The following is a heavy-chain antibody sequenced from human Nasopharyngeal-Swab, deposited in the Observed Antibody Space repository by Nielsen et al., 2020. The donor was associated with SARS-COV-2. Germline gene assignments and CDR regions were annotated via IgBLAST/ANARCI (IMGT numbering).Heavy chain of an antibody. CDR1: GYTFTNYG. V-gene: IGHV1-69*10. CDR2: IIPIFGIA. Sequence: SVKVSCKASGYTFTNYGITWVRQAPGQGLEWMGGIIPIFGIANYAQKFQGRVTITADKSTSTAYMELSSLRSEDTAVYYCARDRRAGGWSSFDYWGQGTLVTVSS. CDR3: ARDRRAGGWSSFDY. J-gene: IGHJ4*02. D-gene: IGHD6-19*01.